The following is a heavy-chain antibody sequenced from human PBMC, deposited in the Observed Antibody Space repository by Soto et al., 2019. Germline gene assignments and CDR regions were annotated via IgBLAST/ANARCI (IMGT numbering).Heavy chain of an antibody. V-gene: IGHV1-2*02. D-gene: IGHD6-19*01. CDR2: VIPESGGT. CDR3: VREEDGWRH. J-gene: IGHJ4*02. CDR1: GYTFTDNY. Sequence: QVHLVQSGAEVEKPGASVKVSCKASGYTFTDNYMHWVRQAPGQGPEWMGWVIPESGGTKYAQKFQGRVTFTRDTSISTAYLELRGLISEDTAVYYCVREEDGWRHWGQGTLVTVSS.